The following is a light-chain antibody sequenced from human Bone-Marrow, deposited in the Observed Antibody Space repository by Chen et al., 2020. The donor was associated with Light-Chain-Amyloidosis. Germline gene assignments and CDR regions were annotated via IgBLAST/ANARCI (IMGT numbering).Light chain of an antibody. V-gene: IGLV3-25*03. Sequence: SYELTQPPSVSVSPGQTARITCSGDDLPTKYAYWYQQKPGQAPVLVIHRDTERPSGISERFSGCSSGTTATLPSSGVQAEDEADYHCPSADSSGTYEVIFGGGTKLTVL. CDR3: PSADSSGTYEVI. CDR2: RDT. CDR1: DLPTKY. J-gene: IGLJ2*01.